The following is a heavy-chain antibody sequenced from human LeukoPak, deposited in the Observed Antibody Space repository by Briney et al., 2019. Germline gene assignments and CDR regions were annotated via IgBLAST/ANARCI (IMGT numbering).Heavy chain of an antibody. CDR3: ARGPYYDFWSGSYTSYGMDV. D-gene: IGHD3-3*01. Sequence: GASVKVSCKASGYTFTSYDINWVRQAAGQGLEWMGWMNPNSGNTNYAQKLQGRVTMTTDTSTSTAYMELRSLRSDDTAVYYCARGPYYDFWSGSYTSYGMDVWGQGTTVTVSS. CDR1: GYTFTSYD. CDR2: MNPNSGNT. J-gene: IGHJ6*02. V-gene: IGHV1-18*01.